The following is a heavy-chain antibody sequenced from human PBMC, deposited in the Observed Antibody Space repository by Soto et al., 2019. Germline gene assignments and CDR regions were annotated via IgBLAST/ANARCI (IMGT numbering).Heavy chain of an antibody. CDR2: IHYNGNT. J-gene: IGHJ4*02. V-gene: IGHV4-59*01. D-gene: IGHD2-2*03. Sequence: SETLSLTCTVSGDSISSYSRSWIRQPPWKGLGWIGNIHYNGNTKYSPSLKSRVTMSVDTSKNHFSLKLISVTTADTAVYFCAREGNLGRWIQPLDSWGKGTLVTVSS. CDR1: GDSISSYS. CDR3: AREGNLGRWIQPLDS.